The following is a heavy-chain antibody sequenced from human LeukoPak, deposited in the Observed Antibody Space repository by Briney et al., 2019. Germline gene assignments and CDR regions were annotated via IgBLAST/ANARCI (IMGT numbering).Heavy chain of an antibody. CDR2: IYYSGST. J-gene: IGHJ6*04. D-gene: IGHD3-10*01. Sequence: PSQTLSLTCTVSGGSISSGDYYWSWIRQPPGKGLEWIGYIYYSGSTYYNPSLKSRVTISVDTSKNQFSLKLSSVTAADTAVYYCVRQRSMVRGSPGYYDGMDVWGKGTTVTVSS. CDR3: VRQRSMVRGSPGYYDGMDV. CDR1: GGSISSGDYY. V-gene: IGHV4-30-4*01.